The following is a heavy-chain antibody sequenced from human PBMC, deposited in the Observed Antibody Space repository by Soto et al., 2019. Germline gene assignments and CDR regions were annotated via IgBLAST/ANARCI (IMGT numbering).Heavy chain of an antibody. V-gene: IGHV1-18*01. D-gene: IGHD3-10*01. J-gene: IGHJ5*02. CDR2: ISAYNGNT. Sequence: QVQLVQSGAEVKKPGASVKVSCKASGYTFTSYGISWVRQAPGQGLEWMGWISAYNGNTNYAQKLQGRVTMTTDTXKXTXXRELRSLRSDETAVYYCARNGEGVRGVIIKGWFDPWGQGTLVTVSS. CDR1: GYTFTSYG. CDR3: ARNGEGVRGVIIKGWFDP.